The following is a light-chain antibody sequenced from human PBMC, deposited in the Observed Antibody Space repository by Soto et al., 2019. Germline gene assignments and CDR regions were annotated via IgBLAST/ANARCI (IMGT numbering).Light chain of an antibody. J-gene: IGKJ2*01. Sequence: AIQLTQSPSSLSASVGDRVTITCRASQGISSALAWYQQKPGKAPKLLIYDASSLESGVPSRFSGSGSGSEFTLTISSLQPEDFAAYYCQQFNSYPYTFGQGTKLEIK. V-gene: IGKV1-13*02. CDR3: QQFNSYPYT. CDR2: DAS. CDR1: QGISSA.